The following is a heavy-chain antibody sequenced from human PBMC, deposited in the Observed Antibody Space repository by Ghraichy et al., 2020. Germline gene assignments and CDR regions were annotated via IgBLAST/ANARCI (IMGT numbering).Heavy chain of an antibody. CDR2: IIPIFGIA. V-gene: IGHV1-69*10. CDR3: ARDIGDCSRTSGLYYFDY. J-gene: IGHJ4*02. D-gene: IGHD2-2*01. CDR1: GGTFSSYA. Sequence: SVKVSCKASGGTFSSYAISWVRQAPGQGLEWMGGIIPIFGIANYAQKFQGRVTITADKSTSTAYMELSSLRSEDTAVYYCARDIGDCSRTSGLYYFDYWGQGTLVTGS.